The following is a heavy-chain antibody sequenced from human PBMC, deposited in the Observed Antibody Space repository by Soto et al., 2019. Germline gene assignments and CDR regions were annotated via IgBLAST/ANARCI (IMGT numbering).Heavy chain of an antibody. CDR3: ARAVTMVRGVILKDDY. CDR2: ISAYNGNT. Sequence: QVQLVQSGAEVKKPGASVKVSCKASGYTFTSYGISWVRQAPGQGLECMGWISAYNGNTNYAQKLQGRVTMTTDTSTSTADMVLRSLRSDDTAVYYCARAVTMVRGVILKDDYWGQGTLVTVSS. V-gene: IGHV1-18*01. D-gene: IGHD3-10*01. CDR1: GYTFTSYG. J-gene: IGHJ4*02.